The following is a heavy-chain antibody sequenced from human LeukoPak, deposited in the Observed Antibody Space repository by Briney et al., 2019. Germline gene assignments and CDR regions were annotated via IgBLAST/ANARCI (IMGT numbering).Heavy chain of an antibody. D-gene: IGHD3-22*01. J-gene: IGHJ4*02. CDR1: GFTFSSYG. V-gene: IGHV3-30*02. CDR2: IRYDGSNK. CDR3: AKDKKPYYYDSSGYYPYFDY. Sequence: GGSLRLSCAASGFTFSSYGMHWVCQAPGKGLEWVAFIRYDGSNKYYADSVRGRFTISRDNSKNTLYLQMNSLRAEDTAVYYCAKDKKPYYYDSSGYYPYFDYWGQGTLVTVSS.